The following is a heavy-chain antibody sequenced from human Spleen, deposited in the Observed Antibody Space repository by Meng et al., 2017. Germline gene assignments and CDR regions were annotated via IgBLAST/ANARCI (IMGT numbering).Heavy chain of an antibody. Sequence: GESLKISCVASGFTFSRYAMHWVRQAPGKGLEWVAVISYDGSNKYYADSVKGRFTISRDNSKNTLYLQMNSLRAEDTAVYYCARDRPGRGWTPGKGDFDYWGQGTLVTVSS. CDR2: ISYDGSNK. CDR1: GFTFSRYA. J-gene: IGHJ4*02. D-gene: IGHD6-6*01. CDR3: ARDRPGRGWTPGKGDFDY. V-gene: IGHV3-30*04.